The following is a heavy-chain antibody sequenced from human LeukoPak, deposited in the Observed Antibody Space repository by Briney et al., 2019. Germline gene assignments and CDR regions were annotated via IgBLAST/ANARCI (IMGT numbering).Heavy chain of an antibody. D-gene: IGHD6-13*01. V-gene: IGHV3-66*01. CDR1: GFTFSSYA. Sequence: GGSLRLSCAASGFTFSSYAMSWVRQAPGKGLEWVSGIYSGGSTYYADSGKGRFTISRDNSKNTVYLQIDSLRAEDTAVYYCARDTLYSSNWYYFDYWGQGTLVTVSS. J-gene: IGHJ4*02. CDR3: ARDTLYSSNWYYFDY. CDR2: IYSGGST.